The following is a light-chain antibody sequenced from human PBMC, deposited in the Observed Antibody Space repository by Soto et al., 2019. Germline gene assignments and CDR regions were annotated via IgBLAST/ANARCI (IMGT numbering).Light chain of an antibody. Sequence: EIVLTQSPATLSLSPAEIATLSCRASKDVSSYLAWYQQKPGQAHRLLIYDASNRASGIPARFSGSGSGTAFTLTISSLEHEDVVIYYCRQRSNWPLYTFGQGTKLEIK. V-gene: IGKV3-11*01. J-gene: IGKJ2*01. CDR3: RQRSNWPLYT. CDR2: DAS. CDR1: KDVSSY.